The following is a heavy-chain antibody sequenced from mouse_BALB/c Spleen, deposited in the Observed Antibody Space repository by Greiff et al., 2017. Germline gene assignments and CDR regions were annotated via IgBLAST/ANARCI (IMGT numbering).Heavy chain of an antibody. J-gene: IGHJ4*01. CDR1: GFTFSNYW. CDR3: TRFDYDGYYAMDY. V-gene: IGHV6-6*02. CDR2: IRLKSNNYAT. Sequence: EVQVVESGGGLVQPGGSMKLSCVASGFTFSNYWMNWVRQSPEKGLEWVAEIRLKSNNYATHYAESVKGRFTISRDDSKSSVYLQMNNLRAEDTGIYYCTRFDYDGYYAMDYWGQGTSVTVSS. D-gene: IGHD2-4*01.